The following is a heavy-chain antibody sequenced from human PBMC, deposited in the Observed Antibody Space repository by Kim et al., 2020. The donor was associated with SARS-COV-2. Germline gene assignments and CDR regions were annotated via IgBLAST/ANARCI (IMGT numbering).Heavy chain of an antibody. CDR3: ARITIVRESGAFDAFDI. J-gene: IGHJ3*02. Sequence: GGSLRLSCAASGFIFSNYWMAWVRQAPGKGLEWVAYIKPDGSQRYYVESVKGRFTISRDNAKNSMSLQMNRLRADDTAVYYCARITIVRESGAFDAFDIWGQGTSVTVSS. CDR2: IKPDGSQR. D-gene: IGHD3-3*01. V-gene: IGHV3-7*01. CDR1: GFIFSNYW.